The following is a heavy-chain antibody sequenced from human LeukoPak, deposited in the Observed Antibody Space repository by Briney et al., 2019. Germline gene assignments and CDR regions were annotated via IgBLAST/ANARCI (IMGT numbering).Heavy chain of an antibody. CDR1: GFSFSTSG. Sequence: PGGSLRLSCAGSGFSFSTSGMHWVRQAPGMGLEWAALIKADGSDQYYADSVKGRFTISRDNSKDTLFLQMNSLRVEDTAVYYCAKGRGTAGAPNTWYFDLWGRGTLITVSS. J-gene: IGHJ2*01. D-gene: IGHD6-13*01. CDR2: IKADGSDQ. V-gene: IGHV3-30*02. CDR3: AKGRGTAGAPNTWYFDL.